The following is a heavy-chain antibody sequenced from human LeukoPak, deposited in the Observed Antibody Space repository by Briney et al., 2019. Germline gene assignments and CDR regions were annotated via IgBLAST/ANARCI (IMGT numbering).Heavy chain of an antibody. D-gene: IGHD3-22*01. Sequence: SETLSLTCTVSGGSISSYYRSWIRQPPGKGLEWIGYIYNSGSTKYNPSLKSRVTISLDTSKNQFSLRLSSVTAADTAVYFCARHNYYDSSGFYTNHFDYWGQGTLVTVSS. V-gene: IGHV4-59*01. J-gene: IGHJ4*02. CDR1: GGSISSYY. CDR3: ARHNYYDSSGFYTNHFDY. CDR2: IYNSGST.